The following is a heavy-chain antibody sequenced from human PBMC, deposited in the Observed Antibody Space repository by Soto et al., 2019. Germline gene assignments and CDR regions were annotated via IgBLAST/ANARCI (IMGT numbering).Heavy chain of an antibody. V-gene: IGHV1-18*01. CDR3: ARGPTVVVVAATLQH. D-gene: IGHD2-15*01. CDR2: ISAYNGNT. CDR1: GYTFTSYV. Sequence: SWKAACKASGYTFTSYVIIWVRQAPGQGLEWMGWISAYNGNTNYAQKLQGRVTMTTDTSTSTAYMELRSLRSDDTAVYYCARGPTVVVVAATLQHWGQGTLVTVSS. J-gene: IGHJ1*01.